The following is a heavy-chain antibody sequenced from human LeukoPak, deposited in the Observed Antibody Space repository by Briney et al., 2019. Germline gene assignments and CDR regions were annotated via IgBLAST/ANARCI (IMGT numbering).Heavy chain of an antibody. CDR2: ISSSGSTI. CDR3: ARDFHVRYYDTGSYSY. V-gene: IGHV3-48*01. CDR1: GFIFSSYS. J-gene: IGHJ4*01. Sequence: GGSLRLSCAASGFIFSSYSMNWVRQAPGKGLGWVSYISSSGSTIYYSDSVKGRFTISRDNAKNSLYLQMNSLRAEDTAVYYCARDFHVRYYDTGSYSYWGHGTLVTVSS. D-gene: IGHD3-10*01.